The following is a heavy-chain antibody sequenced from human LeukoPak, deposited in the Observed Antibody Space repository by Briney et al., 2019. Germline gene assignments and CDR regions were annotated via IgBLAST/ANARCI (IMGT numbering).Heavy chain of an antibody. CDR2: VSTYNDKK. D-gene: IGHD1-26*01. V-gene: IGHV1-18*01. CDR1: GYRLTSYG. Sequence: SVNVSRKSSGYRLTSYGISWVRQPPGQGLEWMGWVSTYNDKKDYAQKFQGRVIMTTGTSTTTAYLELGSLRSDDTAVYYCARHSGSYAFDYWGQGTLVTVSS. J-gene: IGHJ4*02. CDR3: ARHSGSYAFDY.